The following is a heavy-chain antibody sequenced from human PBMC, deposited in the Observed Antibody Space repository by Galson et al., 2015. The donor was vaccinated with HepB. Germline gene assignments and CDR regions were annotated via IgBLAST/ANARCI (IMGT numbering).Heavy chain of an antibody. CDR2: ISAYNGNT. J-gene: IGHJ6*03. CDR1: GYRFSRYG. V-gene: IGHV1-18*01. D-gene: IGHD3-3*01. CDR3: ARSSAIFGYYMDV. Sequence: SVKVSCKASGYRFSRYGISWVRQAPGQGLEWMGWISAYNGNTNYAQKLQGRVTMTTDTSTSTAYMELRSLRSDDTAVYYCARSSAIFGYYMDVWGKGTTVTVSS.